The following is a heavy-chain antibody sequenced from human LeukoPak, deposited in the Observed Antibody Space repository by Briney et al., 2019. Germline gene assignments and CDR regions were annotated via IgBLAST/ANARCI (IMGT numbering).Heavy chain of an antibody. CDR1: GYTFTSYA. CDR2: INTNTGNP. J-gene: IGHJ4*02. Sequence: ASVKVSCKASGYTFTSYAMNWVRQAPGQGLEWVGWINTNTGNPTYAQGFTGRFVFSLDTSVSTTYLQISSLKAEDTAVYYCARDRLWFGESYFDYWGQGTLVTVSP. D-gene: IGHD3-10*01. V-gene: IGHV7-4-1*02. CDR3: ARDRLWFGESYFDY.